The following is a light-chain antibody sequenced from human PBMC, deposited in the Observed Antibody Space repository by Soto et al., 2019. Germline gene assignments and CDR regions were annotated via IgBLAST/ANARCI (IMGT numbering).Light chain of an antibody. V-gene: IGKV1-5*03. J-gene: IGKJ1*01. Sequence: DMQMTQSPSTLSASVEDRVTITCRASQSISSWLAWYQQKPGKAPKLLIYKASSLESGVPSRFSGSGSGTEFTLTISSLQPDDFATYYCQQYNTYSWTFGQGTKVDIK. CDR3: QQYNTYSWT. CDR1: QSISSW. CDR2: KAS.